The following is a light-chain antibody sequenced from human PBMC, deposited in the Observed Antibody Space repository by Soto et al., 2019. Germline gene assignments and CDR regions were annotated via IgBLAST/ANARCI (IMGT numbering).Light chain of an antibody. CDR2: ASF. CDR1: QSISNY. V-gene: IGKV1-39*01. J-gene: IGKJ2*01. CDR3: QQSYSTPYT. Sequence: DIQMTQSPSSLSVSVGDRVTITCRASQSISNYLNWYQQTPGKAPKLLIYASFNLQSGVTSRFSGSGFGTDFTLSISSLEPEDFATYYCQQSYSTPYTFGQGTKLEIK.